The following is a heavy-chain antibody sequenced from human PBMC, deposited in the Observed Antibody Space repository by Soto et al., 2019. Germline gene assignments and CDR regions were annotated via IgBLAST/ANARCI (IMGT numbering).Heavy chain of an antibody. Sequence: QVQLQESGPGLVKPSQTLSLTCTVSGGSISSGDYYWSWIRQPPGKGREWIGYIFYGGSTYYNPSLKTRVTMSVDTSKNQFSLKLSSVTAADTAVYYCARAVRGSYYDYWGQGTLVTVSS. CDR2: IFYGGST. CDR3: ARAVRGSYYDY. J-gene: IGHJ4*02. CDR1: GGSISSGDYY. V-gene: IGHV4-30-4*01. D-gene: IGHD1-26*01.